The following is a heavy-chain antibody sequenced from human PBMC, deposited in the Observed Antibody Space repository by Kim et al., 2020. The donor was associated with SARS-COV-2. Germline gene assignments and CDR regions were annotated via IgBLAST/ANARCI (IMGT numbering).Heavy chain of an antibody. D-gene: IGHD1-26*01. V-gene: IGHV3-53*01. J-gene: IGHJ6*02. CDR3: ARLELALIRYYGMDV. Sequence: DSVKGRFTISRDNSKNTLYLQMNSLRAEDTAVYYCARLELALIRYYGMDVWGQGTTVTVSS.